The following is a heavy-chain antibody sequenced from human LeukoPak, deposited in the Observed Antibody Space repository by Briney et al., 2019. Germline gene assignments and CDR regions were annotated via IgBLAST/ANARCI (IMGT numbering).Heavy chain of an antibody. CDR3: AREGQRETIFGSEDY. Sequence: GGSLRLSCAASGFTFSSYAMSWVRQAPGKGLEWVAVISYDGSNKYYADSVKGRFTISRDNSKNTLYLQMNSLRAEDTAVYYCAREGQRETIFGSEDYWGQGTLVTVSS. CDR2: ISYDGSNK. V-gene: IGHV3-30-3*01. CDR1: GFTFSSYA. J-gene: IGHJ4*02. D-gene: IGHD3-3*01.